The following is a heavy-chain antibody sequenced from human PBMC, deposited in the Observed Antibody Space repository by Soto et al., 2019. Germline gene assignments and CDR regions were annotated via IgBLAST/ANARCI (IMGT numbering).Heavy chain of an antibody. CDR3: ARDHGYSGSDYGYFDY. CDR1: GFTFSSYG. J-gene: IGHJ4*02. V-gene: IGHV3-33*01. CDR2: IWYDGSNK. D-gene: IGHD1-26*01. Sequence: QVQLVESGGGVVQPGRSLRLSCAASGFTFSSYGMHWVRQAPGKGLEWVAVIWYDGSNKYYADSVKGRFTISRDNSKNTLYLQMNSLRAEDTAVYYWARDHGYSGSDYGYFDYWGQGTLVTVSS.